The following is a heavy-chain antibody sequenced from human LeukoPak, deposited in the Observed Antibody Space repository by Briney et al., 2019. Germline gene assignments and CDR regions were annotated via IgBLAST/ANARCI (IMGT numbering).Heavy chain of an antibody. CDR3: AKSNGYCSGGNCYQNY. CDR1: GFTFTDYA. J-gene: IGHJ4*02. Sequence: GTSLRLSCAASGFTFTDYAMHWVRQAPGRGLEWVAVISYDGSNTYYRDSVKGRFTISRDDSRNTVSLQMNSLRVEDTALYYCAKSNGYCSGGNCYQNYWGQGTLVTVSS. V-gene: IGHV3-30*18. CDR2: ISYDGSNT. D-gene: IGHD2-15*01.